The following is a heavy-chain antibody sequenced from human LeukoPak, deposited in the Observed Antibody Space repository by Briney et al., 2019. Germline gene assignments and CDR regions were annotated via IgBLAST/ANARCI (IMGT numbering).Heavy chain of an antibody. CDR2: ISSSGSTI. CDR1: GFTFSDYY. J-gene: IGHJ4*02. CDR3: ASHRLGYPPPCPDY. D-gene: IGHD5-12*01. V-gene: IGHV3-11*04. Sequence: GWSLRLSCAASGFTFSDYYMSWILQAPGKGLEWVSYISSSGSTIYYAGSVKGRFTISRDNAKNSLYLQMNSLRAEDTAVYYCASHRLGYPPPCPDYWGQGTLVTVSS.